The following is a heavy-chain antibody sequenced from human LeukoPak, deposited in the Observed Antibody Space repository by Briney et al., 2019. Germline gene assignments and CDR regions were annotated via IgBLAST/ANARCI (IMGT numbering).Heavy chain of an antibody. D-gene: IGHD3-22*01. CDR3: AKDQEVWYYDSSGYRYYYYMDV. Sequence: PGGSLRLSCAASGFTFSSFWMSWVRQAPGKGLEWVASIKQDGSEKYYVDSVKGRFTISRDNAKNSLYLQMNSLRAEDTALYYCAKDQEVWYYDSSGYRYYYYMDVWGKGTTVTISS. J-gene: IGHJ6*03. CDR2: IKQDGSEK. CDR1: GFTFSSFW. V-gene: IGHV3-7*03.